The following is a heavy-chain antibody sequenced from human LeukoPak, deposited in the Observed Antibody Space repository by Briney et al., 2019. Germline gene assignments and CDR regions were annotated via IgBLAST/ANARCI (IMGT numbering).Heavy chain of an antibody. CDR2: IYHSGST. J-gene: IGHJ4*02. CDR1: GGSISSGGYS. D-gene: IGHD1-26*01. Sequence: PSETLSLTCAVSGGSISSGGYSWSWIRQPPGKGLEWIGYIYHSGSTYYNPSLKSRVTISVDTSKNQFSLKLSSVTAADTAVYYCASRRVGATVIDYWGQGTLVTVSS. CDR3: ASRRVGATVIDY. V-gene: IGHV4-30-2*01.